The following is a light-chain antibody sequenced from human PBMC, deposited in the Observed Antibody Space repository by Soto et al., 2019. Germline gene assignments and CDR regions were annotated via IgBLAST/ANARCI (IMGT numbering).Light chain of an antibody. CDR2: AAS. CDR1: QNINSY. Sequence: DIQMTQSPSSLSASVGDRVTITCRASQNINSYLNWYQQKPGKAPKLLIYAASSLQSGVPSRFRGSDSGTDFTLTISSLQPEDFATYYCQQNYNAPLTFGGGTKVEIK. J-gene: IGKJ4*01. CDR3: QQNYNAPLT. V-gene: IGKV1-39*01.